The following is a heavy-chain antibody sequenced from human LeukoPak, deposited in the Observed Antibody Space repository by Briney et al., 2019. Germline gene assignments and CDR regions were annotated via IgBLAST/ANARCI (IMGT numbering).Heavy chain of an antibody. V-gene: IGHV1-69*13. CDR3: ARDLPGGYPEAPFDY. CDR2: IIPIFGTA. D-gene: IGHD3-22*01. J-gene: IGHJ4*02. CDR1: GGTFSSYA. Sequence: SVKVSCKASGGTFSSYAISWVRQTPGQGLEWMGGIIPIFGTANYAQKFQGRVTITADESTSTAYMELSSLRSEDTAVYYCARDLPGGYPEAPFDYWGQGTLVTVSS.